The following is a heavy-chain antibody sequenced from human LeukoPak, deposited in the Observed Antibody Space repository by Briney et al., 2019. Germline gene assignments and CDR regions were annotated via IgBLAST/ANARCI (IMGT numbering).Heavy chain of an antibody. CDR3: ALVALATTYYFDY. J-gene: IGHJ4*02. D-gene: IGHD1-26*01. V-gene: IGHV1-2*02. CDR1: GYTFTGYY. CDR2: INPNSGGT. Sequence: ASLKVSCKASGYTFTGYYMHWVRQAPGHRLEWMGWINPNSGGTNYAQKFQGRVTMTRDTSISTAYMELSRLRSDDTAVYYCALVALATTYYFDYWGQGTLVTVSS.